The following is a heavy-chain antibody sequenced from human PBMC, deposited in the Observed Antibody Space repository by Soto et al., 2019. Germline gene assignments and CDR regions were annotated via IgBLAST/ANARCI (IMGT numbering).Heavy chain of an antibody. CDR1: GYTFTGYY. CDR3: ARGVTAGVDY. J-gene: IGHJ4*02. D-gene: IGHD1-26*01. CDR2: MQPSSGRT. V-gene: IGHV1-8*02. Sequence: ASVKGSCKGSGYTFTGYYMHWVRQAPGQGLEWMGWMQPSSGRTGYAQKFQGRVTMTRDTSINTAYMELSSLTSDDTAFYYCARGVTAGVDYWGQGTLVTVSS.